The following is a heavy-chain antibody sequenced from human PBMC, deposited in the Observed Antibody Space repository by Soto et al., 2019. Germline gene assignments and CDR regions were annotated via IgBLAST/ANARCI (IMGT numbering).Heavy chain of an antibody. Sequence: QVQLVQSGAEVKKHGASVKVSCKDSGYTFTGYYMHWVRQAPGQGLEWMGWINPNSGGTNYAQKFQGWVTMTRDTAISTAYMELSRLRSDDTAVYYCARESSIAAPYYYYGMDVWGQGTTVTVSS. V-gene: IGHV1-2*04. CDR2: INPNSGGT. CDR3: ARESSIAAPYYYYGMDV. CDR1: GYTFTGYY. D-gene: IGHD6-6*01. J-gene: IGHJ6*02.